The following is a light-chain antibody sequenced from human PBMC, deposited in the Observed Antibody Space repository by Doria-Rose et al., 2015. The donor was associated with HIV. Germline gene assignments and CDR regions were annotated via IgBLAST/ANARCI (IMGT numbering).Light chain of an antibody. CDR3: QQYGSSPLT. CDR2: GAS. J-gene: IGKJ4*01. CDR1: QSVSSSY. V-gene: IGKV3-20*01. Sequence: PGTLSLSPGERATLSCRASQSVSSSYLAWYQQKPGQAPRLLIYGASSRATGIPDRFSGSGSGTDFTLTISRLEPEDFAVYYCQQYGSSPLTFGGGTKVEIK.